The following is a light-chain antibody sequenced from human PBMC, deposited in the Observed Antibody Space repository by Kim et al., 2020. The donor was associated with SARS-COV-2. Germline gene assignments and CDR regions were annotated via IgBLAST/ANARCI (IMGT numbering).Light chain of an antibody. Sequence: DIQMTQSPSSLSAYVGDKVTFTCRASQDISSYLTWFQQKPGKAPKSLIRAASSLQSGVPSRFSGSGSGTDFTLTINNLQPEDSATYYCQQYNHYPITFGPGTRLEIK. J-gene: IGKJ5*01. CDR2: AAS. CDR3: QQYNHYPIT. V-gene: IGKV1-16*01. CDR1: QDISSY.